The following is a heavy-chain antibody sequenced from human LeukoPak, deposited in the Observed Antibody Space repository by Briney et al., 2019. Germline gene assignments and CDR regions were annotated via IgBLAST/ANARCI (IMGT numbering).Heavy chain of an antibody. V-gene: IGHV1-18*01. Sequence: VSVKVSCKASGYPFDNFGLTWVRQAPGQGLEWMGWISAYNWNTHYAQKFRGRLTLTTETSTSTAYLELRSLKSDDTAVYYCARDRVGGDLTGVSLYWGQGTLVTVSS. CDR3: ARDRVGGDLTGVSLY. J-gene: IGHJ4*01. CDR1: GYPFDNFG. D-gene: IGHD4-17*01. CDR2: ISAYNWNT.